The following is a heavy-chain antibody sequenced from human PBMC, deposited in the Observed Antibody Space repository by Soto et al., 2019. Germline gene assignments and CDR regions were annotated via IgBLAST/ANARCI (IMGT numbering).Heavy chain of an antibody. V-gene: IGHV4-39*01. D-gene: IGHD6-19*01. CDR2: IYYSGST. Sequence: PSETLSLTCTVSGGSISSSSYYWGWIRQPPGKGLEWIGSIYYSGSTYYNPSLKSRVTISVDTSKNQFSLKLSSVTAADTAVYYCARLLGQWLVFDAFDIWGQGTMVTVSS. CDR1: GGSISSSSYY. CDR3: ARLLGQWLVFDAFDI. J-gene: IGHJ3*02.